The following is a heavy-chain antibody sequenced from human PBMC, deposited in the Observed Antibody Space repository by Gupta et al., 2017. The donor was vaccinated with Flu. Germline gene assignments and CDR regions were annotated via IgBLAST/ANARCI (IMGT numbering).Heavy chain of an antibody. CDR1: GLSFSTYG. CDR3: AKDWRGNNNNDGMNV. CDR2: SARDGSNY. J-gene: IGHJ6*02. Sequence: QERVVDSGGGVVQPGRSLRPLCAASGLSFSTYGMHWVRQAPGKGLEWVAVSARDGSNYYHTDSVKGRFTISRDNSKNTLYLQMSSLRTEDTAVYYCAKDWRGNNNNDGMNVWGQGTTVTVSS. V-gene: IGHV3-30*18. D-gene: IGHD3-16*01.